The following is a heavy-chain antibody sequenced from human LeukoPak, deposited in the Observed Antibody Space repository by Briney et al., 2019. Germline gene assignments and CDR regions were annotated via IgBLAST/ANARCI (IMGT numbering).Heavy chain of an antibody. CDR1: GGSISSSH. V-gene: IGHV4-59*01. D-gene: IGHD3-10*01. Sequence: SETLSLTCTVSGGSISSSHWSWIRQPPGKGLEWFGYIYYSGSTKYNPSLKSRVTISVDTSKNQFSLNLSSVTAADTAVYYCARIIIGSGSYYLDYWGQGTLVTVSS. CDR3: ARIIIGSGSYYLDY. CDR2: IYYSGST. J-gene: IGHJ4*02.